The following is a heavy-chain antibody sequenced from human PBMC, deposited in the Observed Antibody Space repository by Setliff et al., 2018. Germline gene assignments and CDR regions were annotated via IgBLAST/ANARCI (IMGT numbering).Heavy chain of an antibody. Sequence: SETLSLTCTVSDDSFTSSRYYWGWIRQAPGSGLEWIGSISYSGTPYYNASVESRVTISIDTSKNQFSLKLSSVTAADTAVYYCARELVATWRGYSSSSPRYYFDNWGQGTLVTVSS. V-gene: IGHV4-39*02. CDR1: DDSFTSSRYY. CDR2: ISYSGTP. CDR3: ARELVATWRGYSSSSPRYYFDN. J-gene: IGHJ4*02. D-gene: IGHD6-6*01.